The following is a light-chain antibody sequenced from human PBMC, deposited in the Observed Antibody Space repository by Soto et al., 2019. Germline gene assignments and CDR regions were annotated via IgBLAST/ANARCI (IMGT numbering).Light chain of an antibody. J-gene: IGKJ5*01. V-gene: IGKV3-11*01. CDR2: DAS. CDR1: QSVSSY. Sequence: EIVLTQSPATLCLSPGERAAPTRRASQSVSSYLAWYQQKPGQAPRILIYDASNRDTGIPARFSGSGSGTDFTLTISSLEPEDFAVYYCQQRSNWPITFGQGTRLEIK. CDR3: QQRSNWPIT.